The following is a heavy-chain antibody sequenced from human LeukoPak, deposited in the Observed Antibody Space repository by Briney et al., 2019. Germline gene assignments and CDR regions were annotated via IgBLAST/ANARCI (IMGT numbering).Heavy chain of an antibody. D-gene: IGHD6-19*01. J-gene: IGHJ4*02. CDR3: ARDPIAVAGPFDY. CDR2: IIPIFGTA. Sequence: ASVKVSCKASGGTFSSYAISWVRQAPGQGLEWMGGIIPIFGTANYAQKFQGRVTITADESTSTAYMELSGLRSEDTAVYYCARDPIAVAGPFDYWGQGTLVTVSS. CDR1: GGTFSSYA. V-gene: IGHV1-69*13.